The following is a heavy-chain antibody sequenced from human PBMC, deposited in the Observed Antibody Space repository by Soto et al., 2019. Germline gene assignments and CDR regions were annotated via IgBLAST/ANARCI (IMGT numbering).Heavy chain of an antibody. CDR1: GYAISSGFY. CDR2: IYHTGTT. CDR3: ARVRTVGMSGSQGDS. J-gene: IGHJ4*02. D-gene: IGHD3-10*01. Sequence: SETLSLTCDVSGYAISSGFYWAWIRQPPGKRLEWIGNIYHTGTTYYNPSLKSRVAMSVDTSKNQFSLRLSSVTAADTAVFYCARVRTVGMSGSQGDSWGQGTPATVSS. V-gene: IGHV4-38-2*01.